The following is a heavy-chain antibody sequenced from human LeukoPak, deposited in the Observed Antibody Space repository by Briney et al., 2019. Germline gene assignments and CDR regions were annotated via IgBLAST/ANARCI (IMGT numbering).Heavy chain of an antibody. J-gene: IGHJ4*02. V-gene: IGHV3-21*01. Sequence: GGSLRLSCAASGFTFSSYSMNWVRQAPGKGLEWVSSISSSSSYIYYADSVKGRFTISRDNAKNSLYLQMNSLRAEDTAVYYCARAVNIAAAGNFDYWGQGTLVTVSS. D-gene: IGHD6-13*01. CDR1: GFTFSSYS. CDR2: ISSSSSYI. CDR3: ARAVNIAAAGNFDY.